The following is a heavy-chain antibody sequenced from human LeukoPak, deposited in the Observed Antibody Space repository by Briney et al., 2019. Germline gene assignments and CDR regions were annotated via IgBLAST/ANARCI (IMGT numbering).Heavy chain of an antibody. V-gene: IGHV1-46*01. D-gene: IGHD6-13*01. CDR1: GYTFTSYY. CDR3: ARGAPPYSSSWYPLDY. CDR2: INPSGGST. Sequence: ASVKVSCKASGYTFTSYYMHWVRQAPGQGLGWMGIINPSGGSTSYAQKFQGRVTMTRDTSTSTVYMELSSLRSEDTAVYYCARGAPPYSSSWYPLDYWGQGTLVTVSS. J-gene: IGHJ4*02.